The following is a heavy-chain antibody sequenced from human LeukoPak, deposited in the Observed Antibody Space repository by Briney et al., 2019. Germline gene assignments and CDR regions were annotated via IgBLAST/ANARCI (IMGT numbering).Heavy chain of an antibody. J-gene: IGHJ3*02. V-gene: IGHV4-59*01. D-gene: IGHD1-26*01. CDR2: IYYTGST. CDR1: GVAISSCY. Sequence: KTSETLSLTCTVSGVAISSCYWSWSRQPPGKGLDWIVYIYYTGSTTYNPSPKSRVTISVDTSTNQFYLKLSSVTAADTAVYYCARGLRMGRAVFDIWGQGPMVSVSS. CDR3: ARGLRMGRAVFDI.